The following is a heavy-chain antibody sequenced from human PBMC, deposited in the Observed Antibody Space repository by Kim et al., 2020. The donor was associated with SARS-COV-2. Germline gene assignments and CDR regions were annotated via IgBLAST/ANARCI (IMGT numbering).Heavy chain of an antibody. CDR3: ARPTQPFGHYFDY. CDR2: IYYSGST. V-gene: IGHV4-39*01. Sequence: SETLSLTCTVSGGSISSSSYYWGWIRQPPGKGLEWIGSIYYSGSTYYNPSLKSRVTISVDTSKNQFSLKLSSVTAADTAVYYCARPTQPFGHYFDYWGQGTLVTVSS. CDR1: GGSISSSSYY. J-gene: IGHJ4*02. D-gene: IGHD3-3*01.